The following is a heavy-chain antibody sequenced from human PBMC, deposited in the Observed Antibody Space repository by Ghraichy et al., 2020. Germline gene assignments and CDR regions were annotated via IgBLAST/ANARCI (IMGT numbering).Heavy chain of an antibody. V-gene: IGHV1-2*02. CDR2: INPNSGGT. CDR1: GYTFTGYY. CDR3: AREVPAGPYGHDAFDI. J-gene: IGHJ3*02. Sequence: ASVKVSCKASGYTFTGYYMHWVRQAPGQGLEWMGWINPNSGGTNYAQKFQGRVTMTRDTSISTAYMELSRLRSDDTAVYYCAREVPAGPYGHDAFDIWGQGTMVTVSS. D-gene: IGHD3-10*01.